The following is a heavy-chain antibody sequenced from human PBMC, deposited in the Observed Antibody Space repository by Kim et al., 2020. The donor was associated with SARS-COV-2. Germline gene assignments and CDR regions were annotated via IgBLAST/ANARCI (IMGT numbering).Heavy chain of an antibody. Sequence: GGSLRLSCAASGFTFSSYSMNWVRQAPGKGLEWVSSISSSSSYIYYADSVKGRFTISRDNAKNSLYLQMNSLRAEDTAVYYCARAFVAVGYYFDYWGQGTLVTVSS. CDR3: ARAFVAVGYYFDY. CDR2: ISSSSSYI. V-gene: IGHV3-21*01. J-gene: IGHJ4*02. D-gene: IGHD6-19*01. CDR1: GFTFSSYS.